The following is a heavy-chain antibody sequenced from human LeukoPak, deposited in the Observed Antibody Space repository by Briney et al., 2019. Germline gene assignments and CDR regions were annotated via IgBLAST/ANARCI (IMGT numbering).Heavy chain of an antibody. J-gene: IGHJ5*02. CDR2: ISVYNGNT. Sequence: ASVKVSCKASGYTFTSYGISWVRQAPGQGLEWMGWISVYNGNTNYAQKLQGRVTMTTDTSTSTAYMELRSLRSDDTAVYYCARGYSYYDFWSGYDPWGQGTLVTVSS. D-gene: IGHD3-3*01. CDR3: ARGYSYYDFWSGYDP. CDR1: GYTFTSYG. V-gene: IGHV1-18*01.